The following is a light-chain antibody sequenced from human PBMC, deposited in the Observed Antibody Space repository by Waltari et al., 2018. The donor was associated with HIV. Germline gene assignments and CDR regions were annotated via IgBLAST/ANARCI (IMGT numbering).Light chain of an antibody. CDR3: SSYAGTYSFL. V-gene: IGLV2-11*01. J-gene: IGLJ2*01. CDR1: SRDVGGYNY. CDR2: DVT. Sequence: QSALPQPRSVSGSPGQSVTIACTGPSRDVGGYNYVSWYQQRPGKAPTLMIYDVTKRPSWVPDRFSGSKSGNTASLTISGLQAEDEGHYYCSSYAGTYSFLFGGGTNLTVL.